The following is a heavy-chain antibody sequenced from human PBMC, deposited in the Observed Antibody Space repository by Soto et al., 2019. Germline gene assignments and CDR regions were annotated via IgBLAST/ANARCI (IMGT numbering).Heavy chain of an antibody. J-gene: IGHJ4*02. Sequence: QVQLVQSGAEVKKPGASVKVSCKASGYTFTSYGVSWVRQAPGQGLEWMGWISAYNGNTKYAQKLQGRVAMTTDTSTNTAYMDLRSLRSDDTAVYYCARDSPPVHYWGQGTLVTVSS. CDR2: ISAYNGNT. V-gene: IGHV1-18*01. CDR1: GYTFTSYG. CDR3: ARDSPPVHY.